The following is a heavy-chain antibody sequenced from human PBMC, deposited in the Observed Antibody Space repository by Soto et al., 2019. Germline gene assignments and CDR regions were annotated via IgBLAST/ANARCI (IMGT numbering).Heavy chain of an antibody. CDR1: GVTFSTYT. V-gene: IGHV3-23*01. J-gene: IGHJ4*02. Sequence: GGSLRLSCAASGVTFSTYTMALVRQAPGRGPEWVAGVSQDGTAHYADSVKGRFTISRDNSRDTVYLQMITLRGEDTAVYYCAKDMRPDGVWDFDYWGQGTLVTVSS. D-gene: IGHD4-17*01. CDR2: VSQDGTA. CDR3: AKDMRPDGVWDFDY.